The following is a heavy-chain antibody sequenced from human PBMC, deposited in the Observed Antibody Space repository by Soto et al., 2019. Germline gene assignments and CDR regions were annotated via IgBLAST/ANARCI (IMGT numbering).Heavy chain of an antibody. CDR3: ARVYDSSGY. V-gene: IGHV4-59*01. CDR1: GGSISSYY. CDR2: IYYSGST. D-gene: IGHD3-22*01. J-gene: IGHJ4*02. Sequence: SETLSLTCTVSGGSISSYYWSWIRQPPGKGLEWIGYIYYSGSTNYNPSLKSRVTISVDTSKNQFSLKLSSVTAADTAVYYCARVYDSSGYWGQGTLVTVSS.